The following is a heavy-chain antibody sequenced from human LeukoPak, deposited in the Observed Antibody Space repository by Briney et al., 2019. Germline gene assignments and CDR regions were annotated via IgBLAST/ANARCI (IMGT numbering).Heavy chain of an antibody. J-gene: IGHJ4*02. CDR2: IKPTSGST. Sequence: ASVKVSSKASGYTFTSYFLHWVRQAPGQGLEWLGIIKPTSGSTTYAQKFLGRVTVTRDRSTSTVYMELNSLRSEDTAVYYCARDGGYSSGYYRGLYWGQGTLVTVSS. V-gene: IGHV1-46*01. CDR1: GYTFTSYF. D-gene: IGHD6-19*01. CDR3: ARDGGYSSGYYRGLY.